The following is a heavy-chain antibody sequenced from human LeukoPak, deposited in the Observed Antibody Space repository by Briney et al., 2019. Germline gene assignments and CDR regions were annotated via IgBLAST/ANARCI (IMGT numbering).Heavy chain of an antibody. Sequence: GGSLRLSCAASGFTFDDYGMHWVRQAPGKGLEWVSSISWSSNTLAYAASVKGRFTVSRDNAKNSLYLQMNSLKPEDTAVYYCARVAEAAAFDSWGQGTLVTVSS. CDR3: ARVAEAAAFDS. D-gene: IGHD6-13*01. J-gene: IGHJ4*02. CDR2: ISWSSNTL. CDR1: GFTFDDYG. V-gene: IGHV3-9*01.